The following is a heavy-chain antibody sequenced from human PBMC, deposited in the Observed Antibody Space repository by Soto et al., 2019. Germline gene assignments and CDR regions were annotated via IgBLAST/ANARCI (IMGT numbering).Heavy chain of an antibody. Sequence: PSETLSLTCSVSGASVRSGDYYWSCIRQAPGKGLEWIGYIYNSGGSYYNPSLKGRLTISIDTSKNQFSLKLNSATAADTAIYYCVGTGTTDGYWGRGTLVTVSS. CDR3: VGTGTTDGY. D-gene: IGHD4-17*01. J-gene: IGHJ4*02. CDR2: IYNSGGS. CDR1: GASVRSGDYY. V-gene: IGHV4-30-4*01.